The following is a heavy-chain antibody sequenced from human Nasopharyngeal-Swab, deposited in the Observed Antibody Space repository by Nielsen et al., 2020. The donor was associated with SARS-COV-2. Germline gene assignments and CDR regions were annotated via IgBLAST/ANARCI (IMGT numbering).Heavy chain of an antibody. V-gene: IGHV4-38-2*02. CDR1: GDSITSGYF. CDR3: ARDTRRGGVDY. D-gene: IGHD2-15*01. Sequence: SETLSLTCAVSGDSITSGYFWGWIRQPPGKGLEWIGSMYHTGSTYYNPSLKSRVTISIDTSKNQFSLKLSSVTAADSAVYYCARDTRRGGVDYWGQGTLVTVSS. J-gene: IGHJ4*02. CDR2: MYHTGST.